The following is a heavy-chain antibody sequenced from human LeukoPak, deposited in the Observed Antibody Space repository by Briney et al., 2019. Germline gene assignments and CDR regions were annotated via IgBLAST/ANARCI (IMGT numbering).Heavy chain of an antibody. CDR2: ISSSGSTI. J-gene: IGHJ2*01. V-gene: IGHV3-48*03. CDR1: GFTFSSYE. CDR3: ARTRKVTTWGWYFDL. Sequence: GGSLRLSCAASGFTFSSYEMNWVRQAPGKGLEWVSYISSSGSTIYYADSVKGRFTISRDNAKNSLYLQMNSLRAEDTAVYYCARTRKVTTWGWYFDLWGRGTLVTVSS. D-gene: IGHD4-17*01.